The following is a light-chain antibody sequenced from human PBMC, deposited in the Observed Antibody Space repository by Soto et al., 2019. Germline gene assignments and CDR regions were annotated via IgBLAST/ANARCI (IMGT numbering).Light chain of an antibody. CDR2: AAS. CDR1: QSISTY. Sequence: DIQMTQSPSSLSASVGDRVTITCRASQSISTYLNWYQQKPGKAPKVLIYAASSLQSGVPSRFSGTGSGTDFILTISSLQPEDFAPYYCQQSYSTPLTFCQGTKLEIK. CDR3: QQSYSTPLT. V-gene: IGKV1-39*01. J-gene: IGKJ2*01.